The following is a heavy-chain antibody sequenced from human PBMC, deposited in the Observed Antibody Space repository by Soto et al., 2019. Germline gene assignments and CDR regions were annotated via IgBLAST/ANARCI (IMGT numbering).Heavy chain of an antibody. CDR2: IKGDASEK. CDR3: ARRRTAYDY. J-gene: IGHJ4*02. CDR1: GFTFSPFW. V-gene: IGHV3-7*01. D-gene: IGHD2-21*01. Sequence: PGGSLRLSCAASGFTFSPFWMHWVRQAPGKGLVWVANIKGDASEKVYVDSVKGRFTISRDNAKNTLYLQMNSLRAEDTAVYYCARRRTAYDYWGQGTLVTVSS.